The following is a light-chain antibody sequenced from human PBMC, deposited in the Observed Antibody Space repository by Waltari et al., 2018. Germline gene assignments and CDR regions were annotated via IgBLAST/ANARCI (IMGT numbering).Light chain of an antibody. V-gene: IGLV1-40*01. CDR1: SSNFGAGYD. CDR3: QSFDSSLSASV. J-gene: IGLJ3*02. CDR2: GNG. Sequence: QSVLTQPPSMSGAPGQKVTIPCTGGSSNFGAGYDVHWYQQFPGTAPQPLIFGNGNRAAGVPGRLSGSRCSASASLAIAGLQSEDEAVYYCQSFDSSLSASVFGGGTKLTVL.